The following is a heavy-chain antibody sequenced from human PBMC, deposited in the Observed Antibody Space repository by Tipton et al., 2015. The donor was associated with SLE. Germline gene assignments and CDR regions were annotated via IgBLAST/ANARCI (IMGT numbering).Heavy chain of an antibody. J-gene: IGHJ2*01. CDR3: ARGDGIAAAGLRGRYFDL. CDR1: GGSISSGGYY. CDR2: IYYSGST. D-gene: IGHD6-13*01. V-gene: IGHV4-31*03. Sequence: TLSLTCTVSGGSISSGGYYWSWIRQHPGKGLEWIGYIYYSGSTYYNPSLKSRVTISVDTSKNQFSLKLRSVTAADTAVYYCARGDGIAAAGLRGRYFDLWGRGTLVTVSS.